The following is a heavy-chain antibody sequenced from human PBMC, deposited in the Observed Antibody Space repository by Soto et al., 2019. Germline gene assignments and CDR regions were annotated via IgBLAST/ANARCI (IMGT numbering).Heavy chain of an antibody. CDR3: ARGHAYSYGYSYYFDC. J-gene: IGHJ4*02. CDR1: GVIVSSNF. D-gene: IGHD5-18*01. CDR2: LYSAGNT. Sequence: PGGSLRLSCAASGVIVSSNFMSWVRQAPGKGLEWVSSLYSAGNTFYADSVKGRFATSRDDSKNTIYLQMNSLGAEDTAVYFCARGHAYSYGYSYYFDCWGQGTLVTVSS. V-gene: IGHV3-53*01.